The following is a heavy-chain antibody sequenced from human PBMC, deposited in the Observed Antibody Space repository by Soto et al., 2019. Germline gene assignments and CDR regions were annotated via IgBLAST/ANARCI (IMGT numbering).Heavy chain of an antibody. J-gene: IGHJ2*01. Sequence: QVQLQDSGPGQVKPSETLFLTCTVSGGSVSSGTYYWSWIRQPAGKGLEWMGYIYRGSPNYNPSLESRATISVDTSRTQFSLMLSSVTAADTAVYYCSRDQGLGAGYFALWGRGTLVTVSS. D-gene: IGHD7-27*01. CDR3: SRDQGLGAGYFAL. CDR1: GGSVSSGTYY. CDR2: IYRGSP. V-gene: IGHV4-61*01.